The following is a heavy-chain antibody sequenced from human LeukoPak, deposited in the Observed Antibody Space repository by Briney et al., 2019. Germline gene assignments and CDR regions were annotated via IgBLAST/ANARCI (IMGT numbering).Heavy chain of an antibody. J-gene: IGHJ3*02. V-gene: IGHV3-53*05. CDR3: AKEYDILTGYYAFDI. CDR1: GFTVSSNY. CDR2: IYSGGST. Sequence: GSLRLSCAASGFTVSSNYMSWVRQAPGKGLEWVSVIYSGGSTYYADSVRGRFTISRDNSKNTLYLQMNSLRAEDTAVYYCAKEYDILTGYYAFDIWGQGTMVTVSS. D-gene: IGHD3-9*01.